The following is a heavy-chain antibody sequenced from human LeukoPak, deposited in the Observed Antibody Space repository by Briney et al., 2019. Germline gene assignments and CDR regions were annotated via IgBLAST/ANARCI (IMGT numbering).Heavy chain of an antibody. D-gene: IGHD3-22*01. J-gene: IGHJ4*02. V-gene: IGHV4-39*07. CDR1: GGSIRSSSYY. Sequence: SETLSLTCTVSGGSIRSSSYYWGWIRQPPGKGLEWIGSIYYSGSTYYNPSLKSRVTISVDTSKNQSSLKLSSVTAADTAVYYCARRLFAGGYPFFDYWGQGTLVTVSS. CDR3: ARRLFAGGYPFFDY. CDR2: IYYSGST.